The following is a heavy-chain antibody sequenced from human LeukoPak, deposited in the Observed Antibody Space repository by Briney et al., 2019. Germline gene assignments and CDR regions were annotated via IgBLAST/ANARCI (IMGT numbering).Heavy chain of an antibody. CDR2: INHSGST. J-gene: IGHJ5*02. CDR3: ARVGQRSKKLLFGEQNWFDP. D-gene: IGHD3-10*01. CDR1: GGSFSGYY. V-gene: IGHV4-34*01. Sequence: SETLSLTCAVYGGSFSGYYWSWIRQPPGKGLEWIGEINHSGSTNYNPSLKSRVTISVDTSKNQFSLKLSSVTAADTAVYYCARVGQRSKKLLFGEQNWFDPWGREPWSPSPQ.